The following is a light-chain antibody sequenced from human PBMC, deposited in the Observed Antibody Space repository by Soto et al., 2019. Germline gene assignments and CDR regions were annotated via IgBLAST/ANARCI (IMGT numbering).Light chain of an antibody. J-gene: IGKJ4*01. V-gene: IGKV1-27*01. CDR2: AAS. Sequence: DIQMTQSPSSLSASVGDRVIITCRTSQDISNYLAWYQQKPGKVPKLLIYAASTLQSGVPSRFSGGGSGTDFSLTISSLQPEDVATYYCQKYNSAPHTFGGGTKVEIQ. CDR1: QDISNY. CDR3: QKYNSAPHT.